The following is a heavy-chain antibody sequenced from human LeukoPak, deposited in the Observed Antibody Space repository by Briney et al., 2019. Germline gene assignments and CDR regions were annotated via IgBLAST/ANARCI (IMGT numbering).Heavy chain of an antibody. D-gene: IGHD3-10*01. CDR3: VARNGYHYAFDY. CDR1: ELTFSAYA. V-gene: IGHV3-23*01. J-gene: IGHJ4*02. CDR2: ISGNGANA. Sequence: GGSLRLSCVGSELTFSAYAMSWVRQTPGKGLEWVSGISGNGANADSADSVEGRFTISRDNSKDTLYLEMTNLRAEDAAVYYCVARNGYHYAFDYWGRGTQVVVSS.